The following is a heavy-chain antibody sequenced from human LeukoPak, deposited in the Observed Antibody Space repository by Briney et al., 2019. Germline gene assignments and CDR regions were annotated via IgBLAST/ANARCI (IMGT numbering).Heavy chain of an antibody. J-gene: IGHJ5*02. CDR1: GFTFSNYG. CDR2: ISSSSSLI. V-gene: IGHV3-48*02. CDR3: ARLDWLDP. Sequence: GGSLRLSCAASGFTFSNYGMNWVRQAPGKGLEWISYISSSSSLIYYADSVKGRFTISRDNAKNSLYLQMNSLRDEDTAVYYCARLDWLDPWGQGTLVTVSS.